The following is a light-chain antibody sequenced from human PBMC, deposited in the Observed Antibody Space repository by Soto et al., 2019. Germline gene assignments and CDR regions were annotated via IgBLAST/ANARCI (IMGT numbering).Light chain of an antibody. CDR1: SSDVGGYNY. J-gene: IGLJ3*02. Sequence: QSALTQPASVSGSPGQSITISCTGTSSDVGGYNYVSWYQQYPGKVPKLIIYDVTKRPSGVSNRFSGSKSGNTASLTISGLQAEDEAEYYCGSVTTSTTQVFGGGTKLTVL. V-gene: IGLV2-14*01. CDR3: GSVTTSTTQV. CDR2: DVT.